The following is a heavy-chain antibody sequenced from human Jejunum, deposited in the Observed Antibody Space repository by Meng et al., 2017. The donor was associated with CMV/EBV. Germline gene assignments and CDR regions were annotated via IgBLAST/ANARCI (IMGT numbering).Heavy chain of an antibody. CDR3: ARDLGYISAFDV. V-gene: IGHV3-23*01. D-gene: IGHD5-18*01. Sequence: VGSGFTFSSSAMGWVRQAPGKGLEWVAGLDYGGGRTYYGDSVKGRFIISRDNSQNRVYLQMTSLRDEDTAIYYCARDLGYISAFDVWGQGTLVTVSS. CDR1: GFTFSSSA. J-gene: IGHJ4*02. CDR2: LDYGGGRT.